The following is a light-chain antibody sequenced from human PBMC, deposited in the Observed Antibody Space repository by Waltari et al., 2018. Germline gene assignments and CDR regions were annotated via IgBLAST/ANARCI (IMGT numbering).Light chain of an antibody. Sequence: IVMTQSPATLSVSPGERATLSCRASQSVSTNLAWYQQKPGQAPRLLIYGASARATGVPARFSGSGSGTEFPLTINSLQSEDFAVYYCQQYNNWPPLFTFGPGTKVDI. CDR1: QSVSTN. V-gene: IGKV3-15*01. CDR3: QQYNNWPPLFT. CDR2: GAS. J-gene: IGKJ3*01.